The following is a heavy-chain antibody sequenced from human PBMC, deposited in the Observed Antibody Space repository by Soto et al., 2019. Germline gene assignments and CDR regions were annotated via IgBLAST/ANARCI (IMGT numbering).Heavy chain of an antibody. CDR1: GGSISSYY. D-gene: IGHD7-27*01. V-gene: IGHV4-59*01. J-gene: IGHJ2*01. CDR2: IYYSGST. Sequence: QVQLQESGPGLVKPSETLSLTCTVSGGSISSYYWSWIRQPPGKGLEWIGYIYYSGSTNYNPSLKSRVTISVDTSKNQFSLKLSSVTAADTAVYYCARRINWGYWYFGLWGRGTLVTVSS. CDR3: ARRINWGYWYFGL.